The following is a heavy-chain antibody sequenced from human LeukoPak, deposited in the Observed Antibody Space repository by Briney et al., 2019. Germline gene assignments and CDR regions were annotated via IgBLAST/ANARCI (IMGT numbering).Heavy chain of an antibody. Sequence: PSETLSLTCTVSGGSISSYYWSWIRQSPGKGLEWIGYIYYSGSTNYNPSLKSRVTISVDTPKSQFSLKLSSVTAADTAIYYCARSTPYGLRSTYYSYGMDVWGQGTTVSVSS. CDR1: GGSISSYY. V-gene: IGHV4-59*01. J-gene: IGHJ6*02. CDR3: ARSTPYGLRSTYYSYGMDV. D-gene: IGHD5/OR15-5a*01. CDR2: IYYSGST.